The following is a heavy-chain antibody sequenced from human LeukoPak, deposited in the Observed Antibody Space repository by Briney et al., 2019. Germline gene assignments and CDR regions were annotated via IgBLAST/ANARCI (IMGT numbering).Heavy chain of an antibody. D-gene: IGHD6-13*01. CDR1: GFTFSSYE. J-gene: IGHJ3*02. CDR2: ITGSSSYM. V-gene: IGHV3-21*01. CDR3: ARGGYSSSWLYAFDI. Sequence: PGGSLRLSCAASGFTFSSYEMNWVRQAPGKGLEWVSSITGSSSYMYYADSVKGRFTISRDNAKNSLYLQMNSLRAEDTALYYCARGGYSSSWLYAFDIWGQGTMVTVSS.